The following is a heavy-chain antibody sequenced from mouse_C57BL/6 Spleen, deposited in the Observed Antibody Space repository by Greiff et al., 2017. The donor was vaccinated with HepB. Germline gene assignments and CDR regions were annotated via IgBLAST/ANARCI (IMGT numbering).Heavy chain of an antibody. V-gene: IGHV1-82*01. CDR1: GYAFSSSW. D-gene: IGHD1-1*01. J-gene: IGHJ2*01. Sequence: QVQLKESGPELVKPGASVKISCKASGYAFSSSWMNWVKQSPGKGLEWIGRIYPGDGDTNYNGKFKGKATLTADKSSSTAYMQLSSLTSEDSAVYFCARSQLYYYGSSSSFDYWGQGTTLTVSS. CDR3: ARSQLYYYGSSSSFDY. CDR2: IYPGDGDT.